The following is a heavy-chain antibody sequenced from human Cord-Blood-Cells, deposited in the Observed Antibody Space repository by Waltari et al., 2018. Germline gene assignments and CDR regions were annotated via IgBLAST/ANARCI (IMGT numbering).Heavy chain of an antibody. V-gene: IGHV4-34*01. D-gene: IGHD2-21*02. CDR1: GGSFSGYD. J-gene: IGHJ4*02. CDR3: ARVVVTAIPDY. CDR2: INHSGST. Sequence: QVPLQQWGAGLLKPWETLSLTCAVYGGSFSGYDWSWIRQPPGKGLGWIGEINHSGSTNYNPSLKSRVTISVDASKNHFSLKLSSVTAADTAVYYCARVVVTAIPDYWGQGTLVTVSS.